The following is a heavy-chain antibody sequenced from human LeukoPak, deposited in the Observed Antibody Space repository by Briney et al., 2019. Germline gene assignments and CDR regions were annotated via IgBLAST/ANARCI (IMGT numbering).Heavy chain of an antibody. CDR3: ARDSPQSRLVRAFDI. D-gene: IGHD6-19*01. Sequence: GASVKVSCKASGYTFTSYYMQWVRQAPGQGLEWMGIINPSGGSTSHAQKFQGRVTMTRDTSTSTVYMELSSLRSEDTAVYYCARDSPQSRLVRAFDIWCQGTMVTVSS. V-gene: IGHV1-46*01. CDR2: INPSGGST. CDR1: GYTFTSYY. J-gene: IGHJ3*02.